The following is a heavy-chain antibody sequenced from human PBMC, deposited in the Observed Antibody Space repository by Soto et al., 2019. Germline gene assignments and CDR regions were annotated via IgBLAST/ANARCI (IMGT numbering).Heavy chain of an antibody. CDR2: ISYDGSNK. CDR1: GFTFSSYG. V-gene: IGHV3-30*18. Sequence: QVQLVESGGGVVQPGRSLRLSCAASGFTFSSYGMHWVRQAPGKGLEWVAVISYDGSNKYYADSVKGRFTISRDNSKNTLYLQMNSLRAEDTAVYYCAKDYEIEYSGSPYDYWGQGTLVTVSS. CDR3: AKDYEIEYSGSPYDY. D-gene: IGHD6-6*01. J-gene: IGHJ4*02.